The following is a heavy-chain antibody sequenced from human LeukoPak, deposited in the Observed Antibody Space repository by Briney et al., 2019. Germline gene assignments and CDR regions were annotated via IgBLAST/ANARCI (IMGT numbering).Heavy chain of an antibody. CDR1: GGSISSYY. CDR3: ASFEGYDFWSGYPRGGWFDP. D-gene: IGHD3-3*01. V-gene: IGHV4-59*01. CDR2: IYYSGST. J-gene: IGHJ5*02. Sequence: ETLSLTCTVSGGSISSYYWSWIRQPPGKGLEWIGYIYYSGSTNYNPSLKSRVTISVDTSKNQFSLKLSSVTAADTAVYYCASFEGYDFWSGYPRGGWFDPWGQGTLVTVSS.